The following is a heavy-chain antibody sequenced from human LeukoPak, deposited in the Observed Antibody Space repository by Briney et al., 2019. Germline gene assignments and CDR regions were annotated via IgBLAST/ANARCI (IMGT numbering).Heavy chain of an antibody. V-gene: IGHV4-61*02. D-gene: IGHD3-16*01. J-gene: IGHJ2*01. CDR2: IYTSGST. Sequence: SETLSLTCTVSGGSISSGSYYWSWIRQPAGKGLEWIGRIYTSGSTNYNPSLKSQVAISVDTSKNQFSLKLSSVTAADTAVYYCARGWYWGWYFDLWGRGTLVTVSS. CDR3: ARGWYWGWYFDL. CDR1: GGSISSGSYY.